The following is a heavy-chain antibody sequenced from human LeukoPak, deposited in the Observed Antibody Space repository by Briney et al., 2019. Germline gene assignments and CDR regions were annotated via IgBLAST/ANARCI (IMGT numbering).Heavy chain of an antibody. CDR3: ARDKHYYDSSNYV. V-gene: IGHV3-20*04. CDR2: INWNGGTT. Sequence: PGGSPRLSCAASGFTFNDYGMSWVRQGPGKGLEWVSGINWNGGTTGYADSVRGRFTISRDNAKNSLYLQMNSLRAEDTALYYCARDKHYYDSSNYVWGQGTLVTVSS. J-gene: IGHJ4*02. D-gene: IGHD3-22*01. CDR1: GFTFNDYG.